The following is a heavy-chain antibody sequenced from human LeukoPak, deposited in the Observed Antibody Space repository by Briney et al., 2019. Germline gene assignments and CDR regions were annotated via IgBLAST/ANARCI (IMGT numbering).Heavy chain of an antibody. CDR1: GFTFSSYA. V-gene: IGHV3-23*01. D-gene: IGHD4-11*01. J-gene: IGHJ4*01. Sequence: PGGSLRLSCAASGFTFSSYAMSWVRQTPGKGLEWVSAISDSGGKTYYGDSVKGRFTISRDNSKNTLYLQMNSLRAEDTAIYYCANQNHDDYRGTFDYSGHGALVTVSS. CDR2: ISDSGGKT. CDR3: ANQNHDDYRGTFDY.